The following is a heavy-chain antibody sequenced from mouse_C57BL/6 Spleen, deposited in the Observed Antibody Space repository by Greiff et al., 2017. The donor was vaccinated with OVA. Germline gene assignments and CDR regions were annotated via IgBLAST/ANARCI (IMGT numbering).Heavy chain of an antibody. D-gene: IGHD2-5*01. V-gene: IGHV1-15*01. CDR3: TREGAYYSNPAWFAY. CDR2: IDPETGGT. CDR1: GYTFTDYE. J-gene: IGHJ3*01. Sequence: QVQLQQSGAELVRPGASVTLSCKASGYTFTDYEMHWVKQTPVHGLEWIGAIDPETGGTAYNQKFKGKAILTADNSSSTAYMELRSLTSEDSAVYYCTREGAYYSNPAWFAYWGQGTLVTVSA.